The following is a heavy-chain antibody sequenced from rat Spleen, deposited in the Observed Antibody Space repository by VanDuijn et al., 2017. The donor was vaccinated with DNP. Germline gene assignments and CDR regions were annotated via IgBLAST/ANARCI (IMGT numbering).Heavy chain of an antibody. V-gene: IGHV5-31*01. D-gene: IGHD1-2*01. CDR1: GFTFNYYW. CDR2: ITGGSGTT. J-gene: IGHJ3*01. Sequence: EVQLVESGGDLVQPGRSLKLSCVASGFTFNYYWMAWIRQVPGKGLEWIASITGGSGTTSYPDSVKGRFTISRDNAKNTLYLHMNSLRSEDTATYYCARSTITAISNWFLYWGQGTLVTVSS. CDR3: ARSTITAISNWFLY.